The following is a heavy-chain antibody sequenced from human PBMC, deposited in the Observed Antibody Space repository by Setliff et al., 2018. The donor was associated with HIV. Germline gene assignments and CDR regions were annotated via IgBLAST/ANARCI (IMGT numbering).Heavy chain of an antibody. CDR2: IIPIFNTA. D-gene: IGHD2-15*01. V-gene: IGHV1-69*13. Sequence: SVKVSCKASGYTFTRYFMHCVRQAPGQGLEWLGGIIPIFNTANYAQKFQGRVTITADESTSTAYMELSSLGSEDTAVYYCARGSGGYCSGGSCYFGFGLALWGQGTTVTVSS. J-gene: IGHJ6*02. CDR3: ARGSGGYCSGGSCYFGFGLAL. CDR1: GYTFTRYF.